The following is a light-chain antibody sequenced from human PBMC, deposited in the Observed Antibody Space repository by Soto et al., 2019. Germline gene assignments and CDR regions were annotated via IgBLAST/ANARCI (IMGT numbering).Light chain of an antibody. CDR2: AAS. CDR3: LQHNTYAWT. J-gene: IGKJ1*01. CDR1: QGITND. Sequence: DIQMTQSPSSLSASVGDRVTITCRASQGITNDLGWYQQKPGKAPKRLIFAASSLPSGVPSRSNGTGSGTAFTLPVTIREPEDSATYYCLQHNTYAWTFGQGTKVEIK. V-gene: IGKV1-17*01.